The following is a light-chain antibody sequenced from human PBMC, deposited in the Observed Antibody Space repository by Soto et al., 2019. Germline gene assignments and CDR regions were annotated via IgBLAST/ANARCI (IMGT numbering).Light chain of an antibody. Sequence: AIQMTQSPSSLSASVGDRVTITCRASQDVRNDLGWYQQKPGKAPKFLIYAASSLQSGVPSRFSGSRSGTDFTLTISSQQPEDFATYYCLQDYIYPFSFGQGTKVEIK. CDR1: QDVRND. CDR2: AAS. J-gene: IGKJ2*01. V-gene: IGKV1-6*01. CDR3: LQDYIYPFS.